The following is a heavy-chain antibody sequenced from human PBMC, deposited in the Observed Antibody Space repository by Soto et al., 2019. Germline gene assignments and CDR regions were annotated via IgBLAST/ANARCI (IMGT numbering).Heavy chain of an antibody. D-gene: IGHD3-10*01. Sequence: PGGSLRLSCADSGFTFSREWMSWVRQAPVRGLEWVAHIKADSSDIYYVDSVKGRFTISRDNAKNTLYLQMGSLRAEDMAVYYCARDRRATMVRGVSIDYWGQGTLVTVS. CDR1: GFTFSREW. CDR2: IKADSSDI. V-gene: IGHV3-7*01. J-gene: IGHJ4*02. CDR3: ARDRRATMVRGVSIDY.